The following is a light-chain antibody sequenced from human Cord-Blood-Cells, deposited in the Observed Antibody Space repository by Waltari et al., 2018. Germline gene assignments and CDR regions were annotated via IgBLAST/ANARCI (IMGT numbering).Light chain of an antibody. CDR2: AAS. Sequence: AIRITQSPSSLSASTGDRVTITCRASQGMSSYLAWYQQKPGKAPKLLIYAASTLQSGVPSRFSGSGSGTDFTLTISCLQSEDFATYYCQQYYSYLYTFGQGTKLEIK. CDR1: QGMSSY. CDR3: QQYYSYLYT. V-gene: IGKV1-8*01. J-gene: IGKJ2*01.